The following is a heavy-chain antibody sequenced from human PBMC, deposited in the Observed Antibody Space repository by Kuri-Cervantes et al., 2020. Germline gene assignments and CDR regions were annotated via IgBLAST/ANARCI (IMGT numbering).Heavy chain of an antibody. CDR2: INHSGST. J-gene: IGHJ4*02. V-gene: IGHV4-34*01. D-gene: IGHD6-13*01. Sequence: SETLSLTCAVYGGSFSGYYWSWIRQPPGKGLEWIGEINHSGSTNYNPSLKSRVTISVDKSKNQFSLKLSSVTAADTAFYYCARALIAAAGNFDYWGQGTLVTDSS. CDR1: GGSFSGYY. CDR3: ARALIAAAGNFDY.